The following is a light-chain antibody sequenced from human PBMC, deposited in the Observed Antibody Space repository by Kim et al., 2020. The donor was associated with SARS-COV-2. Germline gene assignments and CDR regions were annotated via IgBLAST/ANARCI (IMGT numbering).Light chain of an antibody. Sequence: LTQPHSVSGSPGKTVTISCTRNSGSIASNHVQWYQQRPGSAPTTLIFNDDERRSGVPDRFSGSIDSSSNSASLTISGLQTDDDADYYCQSYDFTYQVFGGGTQLTVL. CDR2: NDD. J-gene: IGLJ2*01. V-gene: IGLV6-57*03. CDR3: QSYDFTYQV. CDR1: SGSIASNH.